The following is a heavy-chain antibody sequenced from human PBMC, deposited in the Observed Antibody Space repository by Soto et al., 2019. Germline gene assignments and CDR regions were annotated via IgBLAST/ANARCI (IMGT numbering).Heavy chain of an antibody. D-gene: IGHD2-15*01. V-gene: IGHV1-69*08. Sequence: QVQLVQSGAEVKKPGSSVKVSCKASGGTFSSYTISWVRQAPGQGLEWMGRIIPILGIENYAQKFQGSVTITAEKSTSTAYMERSSVRSEDTAVYYCARDKRGYCSGGSCYSVAWFDPWGQGSLVTVSS. CDR2: IIPILGIE. CDR1: GGTFSSYT. J-gene: IGHJ5*02. CDR3: ARDKRGYCSGGSCYSVAWFDP.